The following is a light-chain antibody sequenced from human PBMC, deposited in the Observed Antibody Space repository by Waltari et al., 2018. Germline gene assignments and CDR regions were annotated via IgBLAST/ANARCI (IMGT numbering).Light chain of an antibody. J-gene: IGKJ4*01. CDR3: QQYYSYLPLT. V-gene: IGKV1-8*01. Sequence: AIRMTQSPSSLSASTGDRVTLTCRASQGISSYLAWYQQKPGKAPKLLIYDASTLQSGVPSRFSGSGSGTDFTLTISCLQSEDFATYYCQQYYSYLPLTFGGGTKVEIK. CDR1: QGISSY. CDR2: DAS.